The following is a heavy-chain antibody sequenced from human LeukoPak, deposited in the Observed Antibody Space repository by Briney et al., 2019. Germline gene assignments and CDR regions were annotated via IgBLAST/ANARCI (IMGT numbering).Heavy chain of an antibody. Sequence: SETLSLTCTLSGGPISSYYWSWIRHPAGKELEWIGRNYTSGSTNYNPSLKSRVTIPVDTPKNPFSLKLSSVPAVDTAVYYCARAGIAAAGGRFDPSGPRTLVTVSS. CDR2: NYTSGST. V-gene: IGHV4-4*07. D-gene: IGHD6-13*01. CDR1: GGPISSYY. J-gene: IGHJ5*02. CDR3: ARAGIAAAGGRFDP.